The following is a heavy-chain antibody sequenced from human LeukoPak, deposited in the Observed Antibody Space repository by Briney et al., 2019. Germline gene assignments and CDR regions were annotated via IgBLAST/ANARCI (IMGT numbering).Heavy chain of an antibody. CDR1: GYTPTELS. V-gene: IGHV1-24*01. CDR2: FDPEDGET. J-gene: IGHJ3*02. CDR3: ATELPAFDAFYI. Sequence: EASAKVSCKVSGYTPTELSIQWVPQAPGKGLERIGDFDPEDGETIYAQKFQGRVTMTEDTSTDTAYMELSSLRSEDTAVYYCATELPAFDAFYIWGQGTMVTVSS.